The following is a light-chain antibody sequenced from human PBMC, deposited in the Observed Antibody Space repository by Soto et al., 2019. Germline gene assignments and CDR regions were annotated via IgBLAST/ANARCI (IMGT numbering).Light chain of an antibody. Sequence: QSALTQPPSVSGSPGQSVTISCTGTRSDVGSYNRVSWYQQPPGTAPKLIIYEVTNRPSGVPVRFSGSKSANRASLTISGLQAEDEAAEYCASYTSSRVWVFGGGTKLTVL. CDR3: ASYTSSRVWV. J-gene: IGLJ3*02. CDR1: RSDVGSYNR. V-gene: IGLV2-18*02. CDR2: EVT.